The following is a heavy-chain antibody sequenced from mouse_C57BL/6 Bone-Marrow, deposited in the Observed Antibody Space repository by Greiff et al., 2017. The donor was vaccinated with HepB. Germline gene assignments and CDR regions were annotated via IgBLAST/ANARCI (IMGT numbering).Heavy chain of an antibody. Sequence: EVMLVESGGGLVKPGGSLKLSCAASGFTFSDYGMHWVRQAPEKGLEWVAYISSGSSTIYYADTVKGRFTITRDKAKNTLFLQMTSRRSEDTAMYYCARRWLYAMDYWGQGTSVTVSS. CDR2: ISSGSSTI. D-gene: IGHD2-3*01. V-gene: IGHV5-17*01. CDR3: ARRWLYAMDY. CDR1: GFTFSDYG. J-gene: IGHJ4*01.